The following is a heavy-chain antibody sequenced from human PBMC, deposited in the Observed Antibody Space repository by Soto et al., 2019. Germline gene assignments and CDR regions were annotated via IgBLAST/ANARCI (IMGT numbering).Heavy chain of an antibody. V-gene: IGHV1-69*13. CDR3: AIDWGYCSGGSCYPPDY. D-gene: IGHD2-15*01. CDR1: GGTFSSYA. Sequence: SVKVSCKASGGTFSSYAISWVRQAPGQGLEWMGGIIPIFGTANYAQKFQGRVTITADESTSTAYMELSSLRSEDTAVYYCAIDWGYCSGGSCYPPDYWGQGTLVTVSS. CDR2: IIPIFGTA. J-gene: IGHJ4*02.